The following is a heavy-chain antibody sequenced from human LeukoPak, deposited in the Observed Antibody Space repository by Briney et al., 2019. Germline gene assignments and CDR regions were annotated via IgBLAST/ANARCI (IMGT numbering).Heavy chain of an antibody. CDR2: ISSSGSYI. D-gene: IGHD3-22*01. V-gene: IGHV3-21*01. CDR3: ARGDYYDSSGKLRLDY. CDR1: GFTFSSYA. J-gene: IGHJ4*02. Sequence: GGSLRLSCAASGFTFSSYAMSWVRQAPGKGLEWVSSISSSGSYIYYADSVKGRFTISRDNAKNSLYLQMNSLRAEDTAVYYCARGDYYDSSGKLRLDYWGQGTLVTVSS.